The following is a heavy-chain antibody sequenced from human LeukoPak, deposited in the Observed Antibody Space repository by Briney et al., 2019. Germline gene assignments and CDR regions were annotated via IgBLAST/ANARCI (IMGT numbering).Heavy chain of an antibody. D-gene: IGHD3-22*01. Sequence: AGSLRLSCAADGITFSTYWMHWVRQAPGKGLVWVSRIKSDGATNYADSVRGGFTISRDNAKKTETVQMNSLRPEDTGVYYCARAPSEIGGYYPEYFQHWGQGTLVTVSS. J-gene: IGHJ1*01. CDR1: GITFSTYW. V-gene: IGHV3-74*01. CDR2: IKSDGAT. CDR3: ARAPSEIGGYYPEYFQH.